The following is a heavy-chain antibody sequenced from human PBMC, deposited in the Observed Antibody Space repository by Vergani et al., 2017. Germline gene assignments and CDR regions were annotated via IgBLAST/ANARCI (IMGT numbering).Heavy chain of an antibody. J-gene: IGHJ4*02. CDR1: GFTVSSNY. D-gene: IGHD3-10*01. CDR2: IYSGGST. V-gene: IGHV3-53*01. CDR3: ARAQTPPGGGYYFDY. Sequence: EVQLVESGGGLIQPGGSLRLSCAASGFTVSSNYMSWVRQAPGKGLEWVSVIYSGGSTYYADSVKGRFTISRDNSKNTLYLQMTSLRAEDTAVYYCARAQTPPGGGYYFDYWGQGTLVTVSS.